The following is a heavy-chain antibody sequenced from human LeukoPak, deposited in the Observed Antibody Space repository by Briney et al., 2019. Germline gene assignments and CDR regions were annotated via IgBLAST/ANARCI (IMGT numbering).Heavy chain of an antibody. V-gene: IGHV3-23*01. D-gene: IGHD3-10*01. CDR1: GFTFSSYA. CDR3: ATGMVRGVRIDFDY. CDR2: ISGSGGST. Sequence: PGGSLRLSCAASGFTFSSYALSWVRQAPGKGLEWVSAISGSGGSTYYADSVKGRFTISRDNSKNTLCLQMNSLRAEDTAVYYCATGMVRGVRIDFDYWGQGTLVTVSS. J-gene: IGHJ4*02.